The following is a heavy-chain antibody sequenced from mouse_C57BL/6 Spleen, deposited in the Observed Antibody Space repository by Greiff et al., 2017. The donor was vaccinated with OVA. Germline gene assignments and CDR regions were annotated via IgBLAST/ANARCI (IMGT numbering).Heavy chain of an antibody. J-gene: IGHJ2*01. CDR1: GYTFTSYW. D-gene: IGHD1-1*01. V-gene: IGHV1-50*01. Sequence: QVQLQQPGAELVKPGASVKLSCKASGYTFTSYWMQWVKQRPGQGLEWIGEIDPSDSYTNYNQKFKGKATLTVDTSSSTAYMQLSSLTSEDSAVYYCAFITTVVATNYWGQGTTLTVSS. CDR2: IDPSDSYT. CDR3: AFITTVVATNY.